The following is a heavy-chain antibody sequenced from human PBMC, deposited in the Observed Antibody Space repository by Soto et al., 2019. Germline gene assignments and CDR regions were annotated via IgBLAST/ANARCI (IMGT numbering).Heavy chain of an antibody. CDR3: ARGAGARRPLPQDMDV. V-gene: IGHV1-2*04. J-gene: IGHJ6*02. D-gene: IGHD1-26*01. CDR2: INPNSGGT. Sequence: GASVKVSCKASGYTFTGYYMHWVRQAPGQGLEWMGWINPNSGGTNYAQKFQGWVTMTRDTSISTAYMELSRLRSDDTAVYYCARGAGARRPLPQDMDVWGQGTTVTVSS. CDR1: GYTFTGYY.